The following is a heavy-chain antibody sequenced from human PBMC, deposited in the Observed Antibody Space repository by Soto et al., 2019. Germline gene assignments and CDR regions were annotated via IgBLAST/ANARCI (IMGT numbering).Heavy chain of an antibody. J-gene: IGHJ6*02. CDR3: ASSSSSLGMDV. Sequence: QVQLQESGPGLVKPSQTLSLTCSVSGGSISSGGYYWSWIRQHPVKGLEWIGYIYYSGNTNYNPSLKRQITISVDTPKNPFSLKLSSVTAADTAVYYCASSSSSLGMDVWGQGTTVTVSS. D-gene: IGHD2-2*01. V-gene: IGHV4-31*01. CDR2: IYYSGNT. CDR1: GGSISSGGYY.